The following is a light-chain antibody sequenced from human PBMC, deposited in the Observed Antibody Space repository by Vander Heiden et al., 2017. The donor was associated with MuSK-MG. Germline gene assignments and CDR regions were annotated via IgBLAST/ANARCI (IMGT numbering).Light chain of an antibody. CDR2: DAS. CDR3: QQRSNWPPIT. J-gene: IGKJ5*01. CDR1: QSIFHY. V-gene: IGKV3-11*01. Sequence: EMVLTQSPAALSFSPGEGSTLSCRASQSIFHYLAWYQQKPGQAPRLLIYDASNRATGIPARFSGSGSGTDFTLTISSLVPEDFGVYYCQQRSNWPPITFGQGTRLEMK.